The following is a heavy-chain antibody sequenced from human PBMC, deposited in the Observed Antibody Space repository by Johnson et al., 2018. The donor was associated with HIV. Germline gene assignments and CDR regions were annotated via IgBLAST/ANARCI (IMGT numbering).Heavy chain of an antibody. J-gene: IGHJ3*01. V-gene: IGHV3-9*01. CDR1: GFTFDDYA. Sequence: EVPLVEFGGGLVQPGRSLRLSCVAPGFTFDDYAMHWVRQAPGKGLEWVSGISWKSGSIGYADSVKRRFTISRDNAKNTLYLQMNSLRAEDTAIYYCARDTPAWGLLPPIGAFDFWGQGTMVTVSS. CDR2: ISWKSGSI. D-gene: IGHD7-27*01. CDR3: ARDTPAWGLLPPIGAFDF.